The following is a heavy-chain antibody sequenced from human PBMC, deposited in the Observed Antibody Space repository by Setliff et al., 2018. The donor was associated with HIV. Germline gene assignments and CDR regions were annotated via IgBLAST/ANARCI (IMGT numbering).Heavy chain of an antibody. V-gene: IGHV1-46*01. Sequence: ASVKVSCKASGYTFTSDYMHWVRQAPGQGLEWMGIINPSGGSTSYAQKYQVRGTMTRDTSTRTINMELSSMRYKETAVYYCARDLTHRTNLYSGYFDYWGQGTLVTVSS. CDR3: ARDLTHRTNLYSGYFDY. CDR2: INPSGGST. CDR1: GYTFTSDY. D-gene: IGHD2-8*01. J-gene: IGHJ4*02.